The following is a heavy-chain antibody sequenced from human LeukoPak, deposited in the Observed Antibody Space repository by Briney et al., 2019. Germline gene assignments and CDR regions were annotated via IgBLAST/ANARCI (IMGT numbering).Heavy chain of an antibody. D-gene: IGHD3-3*01. CDR2: IIPIFGTA. V-gene: IGHV1-69*05. Sequence: SVKVSCKASGGTFSSYAISWVRQAPGQGLEWMGGIIPIFGTANYAQKFQGRVTITTDESTSTAYMELSSLRSEDTAVYYCARGEYFWSGYYGRYYYMDVWGKGTTVTVFS. CDR3: ARGEYFWSGYYGRYYYMDV. J-gene: IGHJ6*03. CDR1: GGTFSSYA.